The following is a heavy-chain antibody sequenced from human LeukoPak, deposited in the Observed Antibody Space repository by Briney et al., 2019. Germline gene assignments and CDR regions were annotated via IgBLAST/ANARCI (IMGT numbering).Heavy chain of an antibody. V-gene: IGHV1-2*02. D-gene: IGHD6-13*01. CDR3: ARDWGRAAAPG. Sequence: ASVKVSCKPSGFTFTGYYIYWVRQAPGQGLEWMGWINPNTGGTNYAQKFQARVTTTRDTSISTAYMELSRLTSDDTAVYYCARDWGRAAAPGWGQGTLVTVSS. CDR2: INPNTGGT. J-gene: IGHJ3*01. CDR1: GFTFTGYY.